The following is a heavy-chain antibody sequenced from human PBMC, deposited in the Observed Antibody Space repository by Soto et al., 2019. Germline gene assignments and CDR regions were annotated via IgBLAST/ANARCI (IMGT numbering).Heavy chain of an antibody. CDR1: GGSISSGGYS. Sequence: QLQLQESGSGLVKPSQTLSLTCAVSGGSISSGGYSWSWIRQPPGKGLEWIGYIYHSGSTYYNPSLKSRVTISVERSTTQISLKLSSVTAADTAVYYCARGMTTVTTFDYWGQGTLVTVSS. J-gene: IGHJ4*02. D-gene: IGHD4-17*01. V-gene: IGHV4-30-2*01. CDR2: IYHSGST. CDR3: ARGMTTVTTFDY.